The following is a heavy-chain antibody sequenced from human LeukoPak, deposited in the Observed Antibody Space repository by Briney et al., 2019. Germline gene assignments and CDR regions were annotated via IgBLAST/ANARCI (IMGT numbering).Heavy chain of an antibody. D-gene: IGHD3-3*01. V-gene: IGHV4-61*02. Sequence: SETLSLTCIVSGYSITSGYHWGWIRQPAGKGLEWIGRIYTSGSTNYNPSLKSRVTISVDTSKDQFSLKLSSVTAADTAVYYCAREITIFGDAFDIWGQGTMVTVSS. CDR3: AREITIFGDAFDI. CDR1: GYSITSGYH. J-gene: IGHJ3*02. CDR2: IYTSGST.